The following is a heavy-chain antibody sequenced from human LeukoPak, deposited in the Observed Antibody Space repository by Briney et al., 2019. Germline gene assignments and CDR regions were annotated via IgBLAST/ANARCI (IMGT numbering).Heavy chain of an antibody. CDR2: IYGGRT. CDR1: GGSLGGNC. V-gene: IGHV4-59*08. CDR3: AMRVREQRDTSPGNWLDH. J-gene: IGHJ5*02. Sequence: SETLSLTCTVSGGSLGGNCWNWIRQSPESGLEWIGRIYGGRTKYNPSLMSRVTISFDMSKNQFSLNLRSVTAADTAVYYCAMRVREQRDTSPGNWLDHWGQGTLVTVSS. D-gene: IGHD1/OR15-1a*01.